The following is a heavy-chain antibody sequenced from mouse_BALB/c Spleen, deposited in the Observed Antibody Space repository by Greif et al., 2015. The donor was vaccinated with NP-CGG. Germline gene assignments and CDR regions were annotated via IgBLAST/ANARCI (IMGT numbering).Heavy chain of an antibody. CDR2: ISSGGSYT. CDR3: TKDDFFEF. J-gene: IGHJ2*02. CDR1: GFTFSSYT. V-gene: IGHV5-6-4*01. Sequence: EGQGVESGGGLVKPGGPLKLSCAASGFTFSSYTMSWVRQTPEKRLEWVATISSGGSYTYYPDSVKARYTISKENAENNLYGQMSCRKSEDTTMYYCTKDDFFEFWGQCTSHTVSS. D-gene: IGHD2-4*01.